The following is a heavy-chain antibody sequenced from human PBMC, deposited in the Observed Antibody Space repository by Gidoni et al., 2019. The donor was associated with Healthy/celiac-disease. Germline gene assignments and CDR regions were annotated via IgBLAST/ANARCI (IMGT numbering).Heavy chain of an antibody. CDR2: ISYDGSNK. Sequence: QVQLVESGGGVVQPGRSLRLSCAASGFTFSSYAMNWVRQAPGKGLEWVAVISYDGSNKYYADSVKGRFTISRDNSKNTLYLQMNSLRAEDTAVYYCAREYTDAFTMVRGVIIVSYYYGMDVWGQGTTVTVSS. V-gene: IGHV3-30-3*01. J-gene: IGHJ6*02. CDR3: AREYTDAFTMVRGVIIVSYYYGMDV. D-gene: IGHD3-10*01. CDR1: GFTFSSYA.